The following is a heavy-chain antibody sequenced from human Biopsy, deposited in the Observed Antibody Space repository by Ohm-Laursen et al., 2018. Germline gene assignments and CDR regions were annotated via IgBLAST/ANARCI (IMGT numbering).Heavy chain of an antibody. V-gene: IGHV1-69*01. Sequence: SSVKVSCKTSGYNFISYSINWVRQAPGHGLEWMGGIITVSETAGYAERFQGRVTITADVTTTTAYMDLSGLRSEDTAVYYCVAYPSSGFFENNDDFAMDVWGQGTTVIVSS. CDR1: GYNFISYS. CDR3: VAYPSSGFFENNDDFAMDV. CDR2: IITVSETA. D-gene: IGHD6-19*01. J-gene: IGHJ6*02.